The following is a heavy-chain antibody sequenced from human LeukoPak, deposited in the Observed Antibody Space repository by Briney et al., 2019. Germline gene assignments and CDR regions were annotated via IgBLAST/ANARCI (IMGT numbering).Heavy chain of an antibody. CDR3: AREDGRGRYSNFDY. V-gene: IGHV4-59*01. J-gene: IGHJ4*02. CDR2: IYYSGST. Sequence: KPSETLSLTCTVSGGSISSYYWSWIRQPPGKGLEWIGYIYYSGSTNYNPSLKSRVTISVDTSKNQFSLKLSSVTAADTAVYYWAREDGRGRYSNFDYWGQGTLVTVSS. D-gene: IGHD1-26*01. CDR1: GGSISSYY.